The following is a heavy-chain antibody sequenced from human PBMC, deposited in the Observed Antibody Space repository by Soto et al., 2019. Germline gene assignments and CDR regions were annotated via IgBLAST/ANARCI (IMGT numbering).Heavy chain of an antibody. Sequence: QVQLQESGPGLVKPSQTLSLTCTVSGGSISSGDYYWSWIRQPPGKGLEWIGYIYYSGSTYYNPSLKSRVTISVDTSKNQCSLKLSSVTAADTAVYYCARDIGMKKNVLLWFGELWDAFDIWGQGTMVTVSS. CDR2: IYYSGST. V-gene: IGHV4-30-4*01. CDR1: GGSISSGDYY. J-gene: IGHJ3*02. CDR3: ARDIGMKKNVLLWFGELWDAFDI. D-gene: IGHD3-10*01.